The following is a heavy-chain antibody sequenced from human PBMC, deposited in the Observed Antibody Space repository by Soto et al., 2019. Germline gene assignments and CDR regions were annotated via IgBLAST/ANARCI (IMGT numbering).Heavy chain of an antibody. CDR2: ISYDGSNK. CDR3: AKVRGSYPPLYFDY. V-gene: IGHV3-30*18. Sequence: QVQLVESGGGVVQPGRSLRLSCAASGFTFSSYGMHWVRQAPGKGLEWVAVISYDGSNKYYADSVKGRFTISRDNSKNPLYLQMNGLRAEDTAVYYWAKVRGSYPPLYFDYWGQGTLVTVSS. CDR1: GFTFSSYG. D-gene: IGHD1-26*01. J-gene: IGHJ4*02.